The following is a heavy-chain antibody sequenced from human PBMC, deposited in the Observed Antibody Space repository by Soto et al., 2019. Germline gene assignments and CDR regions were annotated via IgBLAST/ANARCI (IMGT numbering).Heavy chain of an antibody. J-gene: IGHJ4*02. CDR3: AGRYGPGFDY. Sequence: PSETLSLTCAVSGGSISSGGYSWSWIRQPPGKGLEWIGYIYHSGSTYYNPSLKSRVTISVDTSKNQFSLKLSSVTAADTAVYYCAGRYGPGFDYWGQGTLVTVSS. CDR1: GGSISSGGYS. D-gene: IGHD4-17*01. V-gene: IGHV4-30-2*01. CDR2: IYHSGST.